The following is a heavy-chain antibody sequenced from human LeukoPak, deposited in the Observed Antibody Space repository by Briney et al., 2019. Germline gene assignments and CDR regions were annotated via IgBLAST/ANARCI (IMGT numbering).Heavy chain of an antibody. V-gene: IGHV3-23*01. D-gene: IGHD3-10*01. CDR3: AKGYYYGSGTLDY. CDR2: ISGSGGST. Sequence: PGRSLRLSCAASGFTLSSYSMNWVRQAPGKGLEWVSAISGSGGSTYYADSVKGRFTISRDNSKNTLHLQMNSLRAEDTAVYYCAKGYYYGSGTLDYWGQGTLVTVSS. J-gene: IGHJ4*02. CDR1: GFTLSSYS.